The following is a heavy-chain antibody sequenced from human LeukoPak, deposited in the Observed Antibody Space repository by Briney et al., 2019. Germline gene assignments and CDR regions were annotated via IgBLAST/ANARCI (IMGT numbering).Heavy chain of an antibody. V-gene: IGHV3-21*01. CDR3: ARKDCSGGSCYSDY. Sequence: GGSLRLSCAASGFTFSSYSMNWVRQAPGKGLEWVSSISSSSSYIYYADSVKGRFTISRDNAKNSLYLQMNSLRAEVTAVYYCARKDCSGGSCYSDYWGQGTLVTVSS. CDR2: ISSSSSYI. J-gene: IGHJ4*02. D-gene: IGHD2-15*01. CDR1: GFTFSSYS.